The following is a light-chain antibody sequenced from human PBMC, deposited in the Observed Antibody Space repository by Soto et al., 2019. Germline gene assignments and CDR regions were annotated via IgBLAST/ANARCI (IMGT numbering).Light chain of an antibody. J-gene: IGLJ2*01. Sequence: QSALTQPASVSGSPGHSITISCTGTSSDVSGYNYVSWYQQHPAKAPKLMIYEVSNRPSGVSNRFSGSKSGNTASLTISGLQAEDEADYYCSSYTSSSTPVFGGGTKVTVL. CDR2: EVS. V-gene: IGLV2-14*01. CDR3: SSYTSSSTPV. CDR1: SSDVSGYNY.